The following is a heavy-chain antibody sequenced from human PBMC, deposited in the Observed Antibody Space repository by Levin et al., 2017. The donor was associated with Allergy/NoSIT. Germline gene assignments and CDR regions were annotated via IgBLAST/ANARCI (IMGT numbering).Heavy chain of an antibody. CDR1: GFTFSSFT. CDR2: ISKTSSTI. V-gene: IGHV3-48*02. CDR3: ARSYCSGECHSPLY. J-gene: IGHJ4*02. D-gene: IGHD2-21*01. Sequence: HPGGSLRLSCVASGFTFSSFTMHWVRQAPGRGPEWLSYISKTSSTIFYADSVKGRFTISRDNAQSSLYLQMNSLRDDDTAVYYCARSYCSGECHSPLYWGQGTLVVASS.